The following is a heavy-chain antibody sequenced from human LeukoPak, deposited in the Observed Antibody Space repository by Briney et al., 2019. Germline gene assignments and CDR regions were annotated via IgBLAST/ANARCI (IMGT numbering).Heavy chain of an antibody. J-gene: IGHJ6*03. CDR3: AREVTDYYYMDV. CDR1: GYSISSGYY. CDR2: IYHSGST. D-gene: IGHD4-11*01. Sequence: PSETLSLTCTVSGYSISSGYYWGWIRQPPGKGLEWIGSIYHSGSTYYNPSLKSRVTISVDTSKNQFSLKLSSVTAADTAVYYCAREVTDYYYMDVWGKGTTVTVSS. V-gene: IGHV4-38-2*02.